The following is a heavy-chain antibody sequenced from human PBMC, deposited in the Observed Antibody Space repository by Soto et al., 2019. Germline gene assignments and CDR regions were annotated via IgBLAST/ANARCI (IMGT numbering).Heavy chain of an antibody. J-gene: IGHJ2*01. CDR3: AREGEQWLASTGYFDL. CDR1: GFTFTSYI. D-gene: IGHD6-19*01. V-gene: IGHV3-21*04. CDR2: IISSGSDI. Sequence: GGSLRLSCAASGFTFTSYIMHWVRQTPGKGLEWVSSIISSGSDIYYADSVKGRFTISRDNAKNSLYLQMNSLRSDDTAVYYCAREGEQWLASTGYFDLWGRGTLVTVSS.